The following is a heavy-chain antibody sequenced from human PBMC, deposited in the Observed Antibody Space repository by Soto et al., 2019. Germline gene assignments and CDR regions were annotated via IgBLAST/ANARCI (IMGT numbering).Heavy chain of an antibody. Sequence: HVQLHQWGAGLLKPSETLSLTCAVYGGSFINYSYSWIRQAPGKGLEWIGEVNHSGKTAYNPSLKSRGTIAVDTSKNQFSLKLISVTAADTAVYYCAAMYYDFWSATLNSAYWGQGTPVTVSS. CDR2: VNHSGKT. D-gene: IGHD3-3*01. CDR1: GGSFINYS. J-gene: IGHJ4*02. CDR3: AAMYYDFWSATLNSAY. V-gene: IGHV4-34*01.